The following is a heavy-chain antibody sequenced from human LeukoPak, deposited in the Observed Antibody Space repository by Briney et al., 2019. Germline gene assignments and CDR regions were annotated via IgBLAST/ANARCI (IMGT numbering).Heavy chain of an antibody. CDR1: GFTVSSNY. Sequence: GGSLRLSCAASGFTVSSNYMSWVRQAPGKGLEWVSVIYSGGSTYYADSVKGRFTISRDNARNSVSLQMNSLRVDDTAIYYCARGAERYSSITNWFDPWGQGTLVSVSS. CDR2: IYSGGST. D-gene: IGHD6-13*01. J-gene: IGHJ5*02. V-gene: IGHV3-53*01. CDR3: ARGAERYSSITNWFDP.